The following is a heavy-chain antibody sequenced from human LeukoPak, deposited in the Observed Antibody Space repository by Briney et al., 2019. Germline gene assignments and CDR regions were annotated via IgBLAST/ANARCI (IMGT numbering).Heavy chain of an antibody. Sequence: ASVKVSCKASGYTFTSYYIHWVRQAPGQGLEWMGLINPVGGSTSYAQKLQGRVSMTRDTSTNTVYMELSGLRSEDTAVYYCARRPRNDILTGTPFDYWGQGILVTVSS. D-gene: IGHD3-9*01. V-gene: IGHV1-46*04. CDR1: GYTFTSYY. CDR3: ARRPRNDILTGTPFDY. J-gene: IGHJ4*02. CDR2: INPVGGST.